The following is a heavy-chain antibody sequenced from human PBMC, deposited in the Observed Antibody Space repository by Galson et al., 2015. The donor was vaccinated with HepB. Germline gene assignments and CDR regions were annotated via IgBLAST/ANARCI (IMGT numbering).Heavy chain of an antibody. CDR1: GGSISSYY. D-gene: IGHD5-12*01. CDR3: ARSISAYDPSMDV. J-gene: IGHJ6*03. Sequence: ETLSLTCTVSGGSISSYYWMWIRQPPGKGLEWIGYFYYSVTTKYNPSLKSRATISVDTSKNHFSLKLSSVTAADTAVYYCARSISAYDPSMDVWGKGTTVTVSS. V-gene: IGHV4-59*01. CDR2: FYYSVTT.